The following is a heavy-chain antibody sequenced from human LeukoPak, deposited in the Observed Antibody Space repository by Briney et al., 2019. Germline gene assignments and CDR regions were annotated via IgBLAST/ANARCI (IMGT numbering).Heavy chain of an antibody. CDR1: GFTVSSNY. CDR2: IYSSGST. Sequence: GGSLRLSCAASGFTVSSNYMNWVRQAPGKGLVWVSIIYSSGSTYYADSVKGRFTISRDNSKNTLYLQMNTLRVEDTAVYYCARRYSSGWWINYWGQGTLVTVSS. V-gene: IGHV3-53*01. D-gene: IGHD6-19*01. J-gene: IGHJ4*02. CDR3: ARRYSSGWWINY.